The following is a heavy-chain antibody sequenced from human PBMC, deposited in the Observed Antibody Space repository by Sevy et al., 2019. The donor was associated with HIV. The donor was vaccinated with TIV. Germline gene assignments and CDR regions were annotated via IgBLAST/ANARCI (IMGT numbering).Heavy chain of an antibody. CDR1: GGSISSGGYS. CDR3: ARGDKYYYDSSGYYHAEYFQH. Sequence: SETLSLTCAVSGGSISSGGYSWSWIRQPPGKGLEWIGYIYHSWSTYYDPSLKSRVTISVDRSKNQFSLKLSSVTAADTAVYYCARGDKYYYDSSGYYHAEYFQHWGQGTLVTVSS. CDR2: IYHSWST. J-gene: IGHJ1*01. V-gene: IGHV4-30-2*01. D-gene: IGHD3-22*01.